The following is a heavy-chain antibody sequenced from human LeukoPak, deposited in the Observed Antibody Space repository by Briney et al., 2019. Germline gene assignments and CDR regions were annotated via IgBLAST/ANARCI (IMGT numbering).Heavy chain of an antibody. V-gene: IGHV1-2*02. CDR3: ARDRSYYDSSGYYDY. J-gene: IGHJ4*02. D-gene: IGHD3-22*01. CDR2: INPNSGGT. CDR1: GYTFTGYY. Sequence: ASVKVSCKASGYTFTGYYMHWVRQAPGQGLEWTGWINPNSGGTNYAQKFQGGVTMTRDTSISTAYMELSRLRSDDTAVYYCARDRSYYDSSGYYDYWGQGTLVTVSS.